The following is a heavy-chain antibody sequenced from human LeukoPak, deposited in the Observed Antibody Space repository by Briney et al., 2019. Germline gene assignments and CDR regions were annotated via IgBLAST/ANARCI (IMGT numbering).Heavy chain of an antibody. CDR2: IYSGGST. CDR1: GFTVSSNY. Sequence: GGSLRLSCAASGFTVSSNYMSWVRQAPGKGLEWVSVIYSGGSTYYADSVKGRFTISRDNSKNTLYLQMNSLRAEDTAVYYCARDLFRPTSSGYSVDWGQGTLVTVSS. D-gene: IGHD3-22*01. V-gene: IGHV3-53*01. CDR3: ARDLFRPTSSGYSVD. J-gene: IGHJ4*02.